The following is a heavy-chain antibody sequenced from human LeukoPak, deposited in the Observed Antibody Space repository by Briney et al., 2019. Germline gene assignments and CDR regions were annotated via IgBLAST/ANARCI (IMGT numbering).Heavy chain of an antibody. CDR3: ASQLSYYFDD. J-gene: IGHJ4*02. V-gene: IGHV3-23*01. CDR1: GITLSNYG. CDR2: ISDSGGST. D-gene: IGHD2/OR15-2a*01. Sequence: GGSLRLSCAVSGITLSNYGMSWVRQAPGKGLEWVAGISDSGGSTKYADSVKGRFTISRDNSKSTLYLQMSSLRAEDTAIYYCASQLSYYFDDWGQGTLVTVSS.